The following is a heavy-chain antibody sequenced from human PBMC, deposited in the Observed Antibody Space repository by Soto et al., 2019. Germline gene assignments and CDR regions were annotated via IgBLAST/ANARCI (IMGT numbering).Heavy chain of an antibody. Sequence: EVQLVESGGGLVQPGGSLRLSCAASGFTFSSYWMHWVRQAPGKGLVWVSRINSDGSSTSYADSVKGRFTISRDNAKNTLYLQMNSLRAEDTAVYYCARERRDESYSPNTGVGYWGQGTLVTVSS. D-gene: IGHD1-26*01. CDR3: ARERRDESYSPNTGVGY. CDR1: GFTFSSYW. CDR2: INSDGSST. J-gene: IGHJ4*02. V-gene: IGHV3-74*01.